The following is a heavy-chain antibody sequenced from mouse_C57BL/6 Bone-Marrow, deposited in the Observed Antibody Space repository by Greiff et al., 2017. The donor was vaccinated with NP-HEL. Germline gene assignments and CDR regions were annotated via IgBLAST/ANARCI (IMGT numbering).Heavy chain of an antibody. Sequence: QVQLQQPGAELVKPGASVKLSCKASGYTFTSYWMHWVKQRPGQGLEWIGMIHPNSGSSNYNEKFKSKATLTVAKSSSTAYMQLSSLTSEDAAVYYCARSSYDAMDYWGQGTSVTVSS. D-gene: IGHD1-1*01. CDR2: IHPNSGSS. CDR1: GYTFTSYW. J-gene: IGHJ4*01. V-gene: IGHV1-64*01. CDR3: ARSSYDAMDY.